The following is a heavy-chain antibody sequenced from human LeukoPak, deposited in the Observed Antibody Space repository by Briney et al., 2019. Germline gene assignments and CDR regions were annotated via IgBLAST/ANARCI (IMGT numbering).Heavy chain of an antibody. Sequence: SETLSLTCAVSGVSISSGGYSWSWIRQPPGKGLECIGFIYYRGSTYYNPSLKSRVTISVDTSKNQFSLKLASVTAADTAVYYCARGALLWFGAKMEYYFDYWGQGTPLTVSS. CDR1: GVSISSGGYS. J-gene: IGHJ4*02. D-gene: IGHD3-10*01. CDR2: IYYRGST. V-gene: IGHV4-30-4*07. CDR3: ARGALLWFGAKMEYYFDY.